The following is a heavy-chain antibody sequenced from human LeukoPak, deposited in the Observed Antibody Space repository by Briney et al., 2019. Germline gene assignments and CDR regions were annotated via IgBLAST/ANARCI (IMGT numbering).Heavy chain of an antibody. CDR3: ARVAMVRGVITQYYFDY. V-gene: IGHV3-23*01. J-gene: IGHJ4*02. D-gene: IGHD3-10*01. CDR1: EFTFSSYG. Sequence: GGSLRLSCAASEFTFSSYGMSWVRQAPGKGLEWVSSISGSGGSTQYADSVKGRFTISRDNAKNTLYLQMNSLRAEDTAVYYCARVAMVRGVITQYYFDYWGQGTLVTVSS. CDR2: ISGSGGST.